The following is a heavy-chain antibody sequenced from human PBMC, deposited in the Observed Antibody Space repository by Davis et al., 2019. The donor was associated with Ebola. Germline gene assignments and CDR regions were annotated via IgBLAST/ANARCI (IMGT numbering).Heavy chain of an antibody. CDR3: ARDSVATITRQYYYYYYGMDV. Sequence: SLKISCAASGFTFSDYYMSWIHQAPGKGLEWVSYISSSGSTIYYADSVKGRFTISRDNAKNSLYLQMNSLRAEDTAVYYCARDSVATITRQYYYYYYGMDVWGQGTTVTVSS. D-gene: IGHD5-12*01. J-gene: IGHJ6*02. CDR2: ISSSGSTI. V-gene: IGHV3-11*01. CDR1: GFTFSDYY.